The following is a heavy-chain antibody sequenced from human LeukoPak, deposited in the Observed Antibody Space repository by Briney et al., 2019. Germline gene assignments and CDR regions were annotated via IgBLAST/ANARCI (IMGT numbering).Heavy chain of an antibody. CDR2: ISYSGTT. Sequence: SETLSLTCTVSGGSISSRPYYWGWVRQPPGKGLEWIGTISYSGTTYYSPSLKSRVTIALDTSKNQFSLKLSSVTAADPAIYYCARDFSSSSTVYYYYYMYVWGKGTTVTVSS. CDR1: GGSISSRPYY. V-gene: IGHV4-39*07. CDR3: ARDFSSSSTVYYYYYMYV. J-gene: IGHJ6*03. D-gene: IGHD6-6*01.